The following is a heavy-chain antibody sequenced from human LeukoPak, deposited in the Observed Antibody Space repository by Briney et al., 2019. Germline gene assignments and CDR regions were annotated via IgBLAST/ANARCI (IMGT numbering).Heavy chain of an antibody. Sequence: SETLSLTCTVSGGSIGTYYWSWIRQSPGKGLQWIGYIYYTGSTNYNPSLKSRVTISVDTSKNQFSLKLSSVTAADTAVYYCARDQSRYDYHYYYGMDVWGQGTTVTVSS. CDR1: GGSIGTYY. CDR2: IYYTGST. CDR3: ARDQSRYDYHYYYGMDV. V-gene: IGHV4-59*01. J-gene: IGHJ6*02. D-gene: IGHD5-12*01.